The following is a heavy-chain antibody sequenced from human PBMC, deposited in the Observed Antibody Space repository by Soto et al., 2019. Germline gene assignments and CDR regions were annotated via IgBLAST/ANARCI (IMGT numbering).Heavy chain of an antibody. CDR1: GFTLSSYG. CDR3: AKDLGVARYYYGMDV. CDR2: ISYDGSNK. J-gene: IGHJ6*02. D-gene: IGHD3-3*01. Sequence: GGSLRLSCAASGFTLSSYGMHWVRQAPGKGLEWVAVISYDGSNKYYADSVKGRFTISRDNSKNTLYLQMNSLRAEDTAVYYCAKDLGVARYYYGMDVWGQGTTVTVSS. V-gene: IGHV3-30*18.